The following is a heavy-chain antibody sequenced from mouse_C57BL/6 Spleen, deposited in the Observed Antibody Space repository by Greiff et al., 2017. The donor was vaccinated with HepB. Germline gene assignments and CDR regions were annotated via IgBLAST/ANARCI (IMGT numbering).Heavy chain of an antibody. J-gene: IGHJ2*01. Sequence: QVQLKESGPELVKPGASVKISCKASGYAFSSSWMNWVKQRPGKGLEWIGRIYPGDGDTNYNGKFKGKATLTADKSSSTAYMQLSSLTSEDSAVYFCARGGYYGSSPVYFDYWGQGTTLTVSS. CDR1: GYAFSSSW. CDR3: ARGGYYGSSPVYFDY. V-gene: IGHV1-82*01. CDR2: IYPGDGDT. D-gene: IGHD1-1*01.